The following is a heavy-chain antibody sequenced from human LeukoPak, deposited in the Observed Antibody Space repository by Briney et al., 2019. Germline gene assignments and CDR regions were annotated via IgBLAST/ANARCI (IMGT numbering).Heavy chain of an antibody. Sequence: GGSLRLSCAASGFTFDDYAMHWVRQAPGKGLEWVSGISWNSGSIGYADSVKGRFTISRDNAKNSLYLQMNSLRAEDTALYYCAKGYNYDFWSGLIAYWGQGTLVTVSS. CDR2: ISWNSGSI. D-gene: IGHD3-3*01. V-gene: IGHV3-9*01. CDR3: AKGYNYDFWSGLIAY. J-gene: IGHJ4*02. CDR1: GFTFDDYA.